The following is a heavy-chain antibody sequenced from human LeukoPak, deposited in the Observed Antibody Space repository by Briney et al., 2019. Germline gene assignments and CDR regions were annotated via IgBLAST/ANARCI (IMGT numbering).Heavy chain of an antibody. CDR2: INPNSGGT. CDR3: AREHSSSSGKVFDY. J-gene: IGHJ4*02. V-gene: IGHV1-2*02. Sequence: ASVTVSCKASGYTFHGYYMHWVRQAPGQGLEWMGWINPNSGGTNYAQKFQGRVTMTRDTSISTAYMELSRLRSDDTAVYYCAREHSSSSGKVFDYWGQGTLVTVSS. D-gene: IGHD6-6*01. CDR1: GYTFHGYY.